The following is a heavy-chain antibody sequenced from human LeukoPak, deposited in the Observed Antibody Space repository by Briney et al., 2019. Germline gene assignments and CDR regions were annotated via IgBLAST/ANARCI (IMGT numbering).Heavy chain of an antibody. CDR1: GFTFSSYA. Sequence: PGGSLRLSCAASGFTFSSYAMHWVRQAPGKGLEGVAVISYDGSNKYYADSVKGRFTISRDNSKNTLYLQMNSLRAEDTAVYYCAREGSGDAFDIWGQGTMVTVSS. V-gene: IGHV3-30-3*01. CDR2: ISYDGSNK. D-gene: IGHD1-26*01. CDR3: AREGSGDAFDI. J-gene: IGHJ3*02.